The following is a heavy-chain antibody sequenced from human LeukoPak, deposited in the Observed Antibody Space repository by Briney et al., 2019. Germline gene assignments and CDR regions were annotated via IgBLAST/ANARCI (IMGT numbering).Heavy chain of an antibody. CDR1: GFTFSSYW. J-gene: IGHJ2*01. CDR3: ASPNRGYDSSGYYYSYWYFDL. Sequence: GGSLRLSCAASGFTFSSYWMSWVRQAPGKGLEWVAVISYDGSNKYYADSVKGRFTISRDNSKNTLYLQMNSLRAEDTAVYYCASPNRGYDSSGYYYSYWYFDLWGRGTLVTVSS. CDR2: ISYDGSNK. D-gene: IGHD3-22*01. V-gene: IGHV3-30*03.